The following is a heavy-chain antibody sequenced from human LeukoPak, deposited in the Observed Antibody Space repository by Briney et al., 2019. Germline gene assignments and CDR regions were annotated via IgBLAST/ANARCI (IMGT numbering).Heavy chain of an antibody. J-gene: IGHJ4*02. V-gene: IGHV4-59*01. D-gene: IGHD4-17*01. Sequence: PSETLSLTCTVSGVFISSYYWSWIRQPPGKGLEWIGYIYYTGSTTYNPSLKSRVTISMDTSKNHFSLKLTSVTAADTAFYYCARAEGGDYVIDYWGQGTLVTVSS. CDR3: ARAEGGDYVIDY. CDR1: GVFISSYY. CDR2: IYYTGST.